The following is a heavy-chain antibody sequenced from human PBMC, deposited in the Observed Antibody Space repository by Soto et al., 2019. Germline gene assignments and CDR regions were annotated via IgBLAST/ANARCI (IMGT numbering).Heavy chain of an antibody. D-gene: IGHD3-3*01. V-gene: IGHV1-18*01. CDR3: ARDPHEFWTSYWFDP. J-gene: IGHJ5*02. CDR2: ISAYDGKI. CDR1: GYTFNTYG. Sequence: ASVKVSCKTSGYTFNTYGINWVRQAPGQGLELMGWISAYDGKITYAEKFQGRVTLTTDTSTSTAYMELRSLRSDDTAIYYCARDPHEFWTSYWFDPWGQGTPVTVS.